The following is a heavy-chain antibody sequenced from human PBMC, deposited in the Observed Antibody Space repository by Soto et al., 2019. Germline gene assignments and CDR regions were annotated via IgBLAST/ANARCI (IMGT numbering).Heavy chain of an antibody. V-gene: IGHV4-4*02. J-gene: IGHJ1*01. D-gene: IGHD5-18*01. CDR1: GGSISSSNW. CDR2: IYHSGST. CDR3: ARGLRHGYNGLYFQN. Sequence: PSETLSLTCAVSGGSISSSNWWSWVRQPPGKGLEWIGEIYHSGSTNYNPSLKSRVTISVDKSKNQFSLKLSSVTAADTAVYYCARGLRHGYNGLYFQNWGQGTLVTVSS.